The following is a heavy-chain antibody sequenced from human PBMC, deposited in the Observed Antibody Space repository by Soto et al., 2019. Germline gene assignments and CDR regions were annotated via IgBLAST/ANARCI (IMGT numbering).Heavy chain of an antibody. J-gene: IGHJ5*02. Sequence: GSVKVSCKASGYTFTSYDINWVRQATGQGLEWMGWMNPNNGNTGYPQKFQGRVTMTRNTSISTAYMELTSLRFEDTAVYYCARSPPRVERNNYAGGWFDPWGQGTLVTVSS. CDR2: MNPNNGNT. CDR1: GYTFTSYD. D-gene: IGHD4-4*01. CDR3: ARSPPRVERNNYAGGWFDP. V-gene: IGHV1-8*01.